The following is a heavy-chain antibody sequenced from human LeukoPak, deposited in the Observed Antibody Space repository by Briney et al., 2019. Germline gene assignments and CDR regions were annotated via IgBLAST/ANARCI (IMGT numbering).Heavy chain of an antibody. CDR2: MNPNSGNT. CDR1: GYTFTSYD. V-gene: IGHV1-8*03. D-gene: IGHD2-2*01. J-gene: IGHJ6*03. Sequence: GASVKVSCKASGYTFTSYDIDWARQATGQGLEWMGWMNPNSGNTGYAQKFQGRVTITRNTSISTAYMELSSLRSEDTAVYYCARGIAHNGIVVVPAAYYYYDYYMDVWGKGTTVTVSS. CDR3: ARGIAHNGIVVVPAAYYYYDYYMDV.